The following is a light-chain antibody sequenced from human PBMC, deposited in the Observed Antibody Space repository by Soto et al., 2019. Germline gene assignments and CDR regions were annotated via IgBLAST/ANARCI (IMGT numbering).Light chain of an antibody. CDR3: QQYGSSSYL. CDR1: QSISSSY. J-gene: IGKJ2*01. Sequence: EIVLTQSPGTLSLSPGERATLSCRASQSISSSYLAWYQQKPGQPPRLLIYAASSRATVIPERFSGSGSGTDFTLAISRLEPEDFAVYYCQQYGSSSYLVGRGTQLEIK. CDR2: AAS. V-gene: IGKV3-20*01.